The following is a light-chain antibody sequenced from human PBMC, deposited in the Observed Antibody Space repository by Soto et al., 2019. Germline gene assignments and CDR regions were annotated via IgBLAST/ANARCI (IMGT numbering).Light chain of an antibody. V-gene: IGKV3-15*01. CDR3: QQYNILQGP. J-gene: IGKJ1*01. CDR1: QSVSSSY. Sequence: IMLKQSPSTLSLKKGERASLSWVGVQSVSSSYLAWYQQKPGQAPRLLIYGASTRATGIPVRFSGSGSGTEFTLTISILQSEDFALYYCQQYNILQGPFGQGTKVDTK. CDR2: GAS.